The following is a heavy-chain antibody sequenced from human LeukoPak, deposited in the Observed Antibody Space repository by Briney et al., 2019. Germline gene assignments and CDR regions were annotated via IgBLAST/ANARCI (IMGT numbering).Heavy chain of an antibody. J-gene: IGHJ4*02. CDR3: ARDYQTGFTGPGGDF. V-gene: IGHV3-64*01. D-gene: IGHD3-9*01. CDR1: GYRFNNYA. Sequence: GGSLRLSCAASGYRFNNYAIHWFRQAPGKGLEYVSGINNNGDSTYYANSVKGRFTISRDNSKNTLYLQMGSLTSENTAVYYCARDYQTGFTGPGGDFWGQGTLVTVSS. CDR2: INNNGDST.